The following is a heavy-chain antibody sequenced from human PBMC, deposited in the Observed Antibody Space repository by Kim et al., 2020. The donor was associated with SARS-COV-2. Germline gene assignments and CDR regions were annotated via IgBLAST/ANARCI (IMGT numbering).Heavy chain of an antibody. CDR1: GGSFSGYY. CDR2: INHSGST. J-gene: IGHJ4*02. D-gene: IGHD3-9*01. CDR3: AREGHYDILTGYRPRDRLSFDY. V-gene: IGHV4-34*01. Sequence: LETLSLTCAVYGGSFSGYYWSWIRQPPGKGLEWIGEINHSGSTNYNPSLKSRVTISVDTSKNQFSLKLSSVTAADTAVYYCAREGHYDILTGYRPRDRLSFDYWGQGTLVTVSS.